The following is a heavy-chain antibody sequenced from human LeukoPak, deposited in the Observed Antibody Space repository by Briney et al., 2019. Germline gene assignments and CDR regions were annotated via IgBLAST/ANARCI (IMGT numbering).Heavy chain of an antibody. V-gene: IGHV4-38-2*02. CDR2: VYHSGST. D-gene: IGHD4-11*01. Sequence: SETLSLTCTVSGYSISSGYCWGWIRQPPGKGLEWIGSVYHSGSTYYNPSLKSRVTISVDTSKNQFSLKLSSVTAADTAVYYCARHGATVTRSWEGYFDYWGQGTLVTVSS. CDR3: ARHGATVTRSWEGYFDY. CDR1: GYSISSGYC. J-gene: IGHJ4*02.